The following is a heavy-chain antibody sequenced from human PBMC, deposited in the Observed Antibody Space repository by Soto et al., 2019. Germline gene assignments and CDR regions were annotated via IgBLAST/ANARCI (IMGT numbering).Heavy chain of an antibody. CDR2: VDPNSGST. Sequence: ASVKVSCKASGYTFTTYDINWVRQAPGQGLEWLGWVDPNSGSTGYAQNFQGRITMTRNISRNTAHMELSSLQSDDTAVYYCARERKFDFWRKGLDVWGQGTTVTVSS. CDR1: GYTFTTYD. J-gene: IGHJ6*02. CDR3: ARERKFDFWRKGLDV. V-gene: IGHV1-8*01. D-gene: IGHD3-3*01.